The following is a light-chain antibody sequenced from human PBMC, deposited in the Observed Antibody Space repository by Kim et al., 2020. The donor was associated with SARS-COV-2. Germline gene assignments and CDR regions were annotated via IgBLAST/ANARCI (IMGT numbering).Light chain of an antibody. CDR2: SNN. J-gene: IGLJ3*02. Sequence: GQMVTISCSGSSSNIGSNTINWYQQLPGTAPKLLIYSNNQRPSGVPARFSGSKSGTSASLAISGLQSEDEADYYCAAWDDSLNGWVFGGGTKVTVL. V-gene: IGLV1-44*01. CDR3: AAWDDSLNGWV. CDR1: SSNIGSNT.